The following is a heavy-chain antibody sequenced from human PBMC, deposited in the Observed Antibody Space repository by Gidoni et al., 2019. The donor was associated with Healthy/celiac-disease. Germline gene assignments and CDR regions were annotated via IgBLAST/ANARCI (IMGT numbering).Heavy chain of an antibody. CDR3: ARVGGYSSSYSWFDP. Sequence: QVQLQEPGPGLVKPSETLSLTCTVSGGSISSYYWSWIRQPPGKGLEWIGYIYYSGSTNYNPPLKSRVTISVDTSKNQFSLKLSSVTAADTAVYYCARVGGYSSSYSWFDPWGQGTLVTVSS. V-gene: IGHV4-59*01. CDR2: IYYSGST. D-gene: IGHD6-6*01. J-gene: IGHJ5*02. CDR1: GGSISSYY.